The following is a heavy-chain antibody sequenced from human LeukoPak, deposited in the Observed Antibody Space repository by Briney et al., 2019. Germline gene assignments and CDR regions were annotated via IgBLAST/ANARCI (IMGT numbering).Heavy chain of an antibody. D-gene: IGHD6-13*01. CDR1: GFTFSSYA. V-gene: IGHV3-23*01. Sequence: PGGSLRLSCAASGFTFSSYAMSWVRQAPGKGLEWVSAISGSGGSTYYADSVKGRFTISRDNSENTLYPQMNSLRAEDTAVYYCAKEKAAAGKKWFDYWGQGTLVTVSS. CDR2: ISGSGGST. J-gene: IGHJ4*02. CDR3: AKEKAAAGKKWFDY.